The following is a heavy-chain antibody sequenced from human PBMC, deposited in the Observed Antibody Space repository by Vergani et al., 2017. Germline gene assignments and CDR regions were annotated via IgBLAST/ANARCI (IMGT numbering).Heavy chain of an antibody. CDR3: ARLGSGTGDAFDI. Sequence: QLQLQESGPGLVKPSETLSLTCTVSGGSISSSSYYWGWIRQPPGKGLEWIGSIYYSGSTYYNPSLKSRVTISVDTSKNQFSLKLSSVTAADTAVYYCARLGSGTGDAFDIWGQGTMVTVSS. CDR2: IYYSGST. CDR1: GGSISSSSYY. D-gene: IGHD3-10*01. J-gene: IGHJ3*02. V-gene: IGHV4-39*01.